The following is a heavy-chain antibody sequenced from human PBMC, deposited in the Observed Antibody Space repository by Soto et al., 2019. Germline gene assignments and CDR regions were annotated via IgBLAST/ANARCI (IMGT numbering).Heavy chain of an antibody. CDR2: INSDGSST. J-gene: IGHJ6*02. Sequence: AGGSLRLSCAASGFTFSSYWMHWVRQAPGKGLVWVSRINSDGSSTSYADSVKGRFTISRDNAKNTLYLQMNSLRAEDTAVYYCAAAALGYCSGGSCSQRPYYYGMDVWGQGTTVTVSS. D-gene: IGHD2-15*01. CDR3: AAAALGYCSGGSCSQRPYYYGMDV. CDR1: GFTFSSYW. V-gene: IGHV3-74*01.